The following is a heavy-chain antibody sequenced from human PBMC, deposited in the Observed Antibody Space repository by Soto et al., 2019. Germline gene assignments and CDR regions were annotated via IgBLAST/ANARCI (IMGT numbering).Heavy chain of an antibody. D-gene: IGHD3-9*01. V-gene: IGHV4-59*01. CDR2: IYYSGST. CDR3: ARDLVLTGYYDY. Sequence: SETLALGCIVSGVSISSYYWSWIRQPPGKGLEWIGYIYYSGSTKYDPSLKSRVTISIDTSKNQFSLKLSSVTAADTAVYYCARDLVLTGYYDYWAQGTLVTVSS. J-gene: IGHJ4*02. CDR1: GVSISSYY.